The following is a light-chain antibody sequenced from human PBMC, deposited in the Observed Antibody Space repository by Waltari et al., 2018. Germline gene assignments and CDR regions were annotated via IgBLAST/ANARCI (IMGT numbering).Light chain of an antibody. V-gene: IGLV1-51*01. Sequence: QSVLTQPPSVSAAAGQQVTISCSGSSSNIGNHHVSWYQQIPGTAPKLLIYGNNKRPSGIPDRFSGSKSGTSATLGITGPQTGDEADYYCGTWDSSLSAGVFGGGTTLTVL. J-gene: IGLJ3*02. CDR2: GNN. CDR1: SSNIGNHH. CDR3: GTWDSSLSAGV.